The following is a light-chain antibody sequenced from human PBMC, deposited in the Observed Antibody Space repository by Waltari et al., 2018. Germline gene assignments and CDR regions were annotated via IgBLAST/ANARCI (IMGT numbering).Light chain of an antibody. CDR2: DKN. Sequence: SSELTQDPAVSVAMGQTVRITFQGDSLRRYDASGYQQRPGQAPILVMYDKNNRPSGVPDRFSGSSSDNTASLTITGAQAEDEASYYCHSRDASGVGGSFGGGTKLTVL. J-gene: IGLJ2*01. CDR1: SLRRYD. CDR3: HSRDASGVGGS. V-gene: IGLV3-19*01.